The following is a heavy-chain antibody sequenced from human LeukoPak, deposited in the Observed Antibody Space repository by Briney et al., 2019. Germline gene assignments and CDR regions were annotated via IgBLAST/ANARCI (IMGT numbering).Heavy chain of an antibody. D-gene: IGHD1-26*01. CDR1: GFTFSSYA. CDR3: AKLSSVVGIGGIFDY. CDR2: ISGSGGST. J-gene: IGHJ4*02. Sequence: PGGSLRLSCAASGFTFSSYAMSWVRQAPGKGLEWVSAISGSGGSTYYADSVKGRFTISRDNSKNTLYLQMNSLRAEDTAVYYCAKLSSVVGIGGIFDYWGQGTLVTVSS. V-gene: IGHV3-23*01.